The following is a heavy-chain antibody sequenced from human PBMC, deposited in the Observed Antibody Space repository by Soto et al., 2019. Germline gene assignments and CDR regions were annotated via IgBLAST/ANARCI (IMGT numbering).Heavy chain of an antibody. CDR3: ARDRVLRFLEWLLPDAFDI. V-gene: IGHV3-48*01. CDR2: ISSSSSTI. Sequence: GGSLRLSCAASGFTFSSYSMNWVRQAPGKGLEWVSYISSSSSTIYYANSVKGRFTISRDNAKNSLYLQMNSLRAEDTAVYYCARDRVLRFLEWLLPDAFDIWGQGTMVTVSS. J-gene: IGHJ3*02. CDR1: GFTFSSYS. D-gene: IGHD3-3*01.